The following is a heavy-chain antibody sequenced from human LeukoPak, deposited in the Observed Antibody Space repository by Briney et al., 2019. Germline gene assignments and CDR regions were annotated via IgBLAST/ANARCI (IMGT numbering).Heavy chain of an antibody. CDR1: GFTFSSYG. J-gene: IGHJ6*02. D-gene: IGHD6-13*01. Sequence: GGSLRLSCAASGFTFSSYGMNWVRQAPGKGLQWVSAISAGGGVTYYADSVKGRFTISRDRDESKTTLYLQMNSLRAEDTAVYYCAKDTEAGYYHYGMDVWGQGTTVTVSS. CDR2: ISAGGGVT. V-gene: IGHV3-23*01. CDR3: AKDTEAGYYHYGMDV.